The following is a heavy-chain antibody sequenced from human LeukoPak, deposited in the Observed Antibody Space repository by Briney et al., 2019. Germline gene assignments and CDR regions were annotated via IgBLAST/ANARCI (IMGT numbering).Heavy chain of an antibody. D-gene: IGHD3-22*01. Sequence: PGGSLRLSCAASGFTFSSYAMSWVRQAPGKGLEWVGRIKGKSDGGTTDLAAPVKGRFTISRDDSKNTLYLQMNSLKSEDTAVYYCTTDPFNYYDNDDYFNSWGQGTLVTVSS. J-gene: IGHJ4*02. V-gene: IGHV3-15*01. CDR1: GFTFSSYA. CDR3: TTDPFNYYDNDDYFNS. CDR2: IKGKSDGGTT.